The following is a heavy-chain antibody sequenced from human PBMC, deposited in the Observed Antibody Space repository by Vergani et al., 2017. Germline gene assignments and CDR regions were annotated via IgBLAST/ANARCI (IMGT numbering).Heavy chain of an antibody. Sequence: QVQLVESGGGVVQPGRSLRLSCAASGFTFSSYAMHWVRQAPGKGLEWVAVISYDGSNKYYADSVKGRFTIYRDNSKNTLYLQMNSLRAEDTAVYYCARDGYCSGGSCYWGDAFDIWGQGTMVTVSS. J-gene: IGHJ3*02. CDR2: ISYDGSNK. V-gene: IGHV3-30-3*01. CDR1: GFTFSSYA. CDR3: ARDGYCSGGSCYWGDAFDI. D-gene: IGHD2-15*01.